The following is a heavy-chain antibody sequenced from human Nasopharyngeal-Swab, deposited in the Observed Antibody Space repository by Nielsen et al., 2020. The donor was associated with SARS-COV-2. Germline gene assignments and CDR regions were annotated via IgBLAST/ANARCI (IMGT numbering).Heavy chain of an antibody. J-gene: IGHJ6*02. V-gene: IGHV3-23*01. Sequence: WIRQPPGKGLEWVSAISGSGGSTYYADSVKGRFTISRDNSKNTLYLQMNSLRAEDTAVYYCAKDLVVVITPNGRDVWGQGTTVTVSS. D-gene: IGHD3-22*01. CDR2: ISGSGGST. CDR3: AKDLVVVITPNGRDV.